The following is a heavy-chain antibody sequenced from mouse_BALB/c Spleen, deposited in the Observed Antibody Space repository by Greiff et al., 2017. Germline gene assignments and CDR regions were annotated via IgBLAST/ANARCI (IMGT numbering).Heavy chain of an antibody. D-gene: IGHD1-1*01. V-gene: IGHV14-3*02. CDR2: IDPANGNT. J-gene: IGHJ1*01. Sequence: VQLQQSGAELVKPGASVKLSCTASGFNIKDTYMHWVKQRPEQGLEWIGRIDPANGNTKYDPKFQGKATITADTSSSTAYMQLSSLTSEDSAVYYCARSGGLLRATGYFDVWGAGTTVTVSS. CDR3: ARSGGLLRATGYFDV. CDR1: GFNIKDTY.